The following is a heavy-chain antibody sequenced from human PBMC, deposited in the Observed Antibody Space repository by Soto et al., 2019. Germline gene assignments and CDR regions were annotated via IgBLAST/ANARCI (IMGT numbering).Heavy chain of an antibody. J-gene: IGHJ4*02. CDR3: ARGRASDYGGYCGDY. D-gene: IGHD4-17*01. CDR2: IWYDGSNE. V-gene: IGHV3-33*01. Sequence: QVQLVESGGGVVQPGRSLRLSCAASGFTFSTYGMHWVRQAPGKGLEWVAVIWYDGSNEYYAESMRGRFTISRDNSKNTLYLQVNKLRGEDTAVYYCARGRASDYGGYCGDYWGQGTLVAVSS. CDR1: GFTFSTYG.